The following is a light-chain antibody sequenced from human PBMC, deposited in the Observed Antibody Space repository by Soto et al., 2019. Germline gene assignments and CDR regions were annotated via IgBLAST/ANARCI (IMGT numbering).Light chain of an antibody. CDR2: GAS. CDR3: QQYGSSPQT. Sequence: ESVLTQSTGTLSLSPGERATLSCRASQSVSSTSLAWYQQKPGQAPRLLIYGASTRATGIPDRFSGSGSGTDFTLTISRVEPEDFAVYYCQQYGSSPQTFGQGTRLEIK. V-gene: IGKV3-20*01. J-gene: IGKJ5*01. CDR1: QSVSSTS.